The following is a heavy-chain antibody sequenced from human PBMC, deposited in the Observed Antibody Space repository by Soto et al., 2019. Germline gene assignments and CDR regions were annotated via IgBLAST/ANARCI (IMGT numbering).Heavy chain of an antibody. CDR2: NYHSGST. CDR1: GGSISSGGYY. CDR3: ARGSSGWYDY. D-gene: IGHD6-19*01. J-gene: IGHJ4*02. Sequence: LCGGSISSGGYYWSWIRQRPGKGLEWIGHNYHSGSTYYNPSLKSRVTISVDTSKNQFSLRLSSVTAADTAVYYCARGSSGWYDYWGQGTLVTVSS. V-gene: IGHV4-31*02.